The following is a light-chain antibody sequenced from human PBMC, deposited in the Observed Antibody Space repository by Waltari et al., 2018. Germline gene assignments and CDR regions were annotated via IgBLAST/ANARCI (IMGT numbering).Light chain of an antibody. CDR3: QQYGDSPLIS. J-gene: IGKJ2*03. Sequence: IVLTQSPGTLSLSPGERATLPCRASQSVPPSQFAWSQQKPGQAPRPLVEGASRRATGKPERFSSSGAGRDVTLTITRLEAEDFAVYYCQQYGDSPLISFGQGTKLEI. CDR2: GAS. CDR1: QSVPPSQ. V-gene: IGKV3-20*01.